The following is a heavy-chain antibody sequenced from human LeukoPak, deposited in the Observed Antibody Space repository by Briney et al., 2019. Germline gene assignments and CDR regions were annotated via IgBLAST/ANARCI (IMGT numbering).Heavy chain of an antibody. CDR3: ARDLDFWSGYSPFDY. Sequence: GGSLRLSCAASGFTFSSYAMHWVRQAPGKGLEYVSAISSNGGSTYYANSVKGRFTISRDNSKNTLYLQMGSLRAEDTAVYYCARDLDFWSGYSPFDYWGQGTLVTVSS. CDR1: GFTFSSYA. CDR2: ISSNGGST. D-gene: IGHD3-3*01. V-gene: IGHV3-64*01. J-gene: IGHJ4*02.